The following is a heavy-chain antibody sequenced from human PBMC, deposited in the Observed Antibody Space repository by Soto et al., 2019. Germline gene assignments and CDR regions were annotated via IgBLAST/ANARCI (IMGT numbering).Heavy chain of an antibody. V-gene: IGHV3-30-3*01. CDR2: ISYDGSNH. Sequence: QVQLVESGGGVVQPGGSLRLSCAASGFTFSTYTIHWVRQAPGKGLEWVALISYDGSNHYYADSVKGRFTISRDNSKNTLFLQMTNLRPGDTAIYFCARGSQYYSDGSGPLDFWGQGTLVTVSS. CDR3: ARGSQYYSDGSGPLDF. CDR1: GFTFSTYT. J-gene: IGHJ4*02. D-gene: IGHD3-22*01.